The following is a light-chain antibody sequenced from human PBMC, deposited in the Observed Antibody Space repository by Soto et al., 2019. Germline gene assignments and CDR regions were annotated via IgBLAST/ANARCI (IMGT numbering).Light chain of an antibody. CDR3: AAWDDSLNYV. CDR1: SSNIGSNT. J-gene: IGLJ1*01. Sequence: QSVLTQPPSASGTPGQRVTISCSGSSSNIGSNTVNWYQQLPGTAPKLLIYSNNQRPSGVPDRFSGSKSGTSASLAISGLQSEDEADYYCAAWDDSLNYVFGTGIKLTVL. V-gene: IGLV1-44*01. CDR2: SNN.